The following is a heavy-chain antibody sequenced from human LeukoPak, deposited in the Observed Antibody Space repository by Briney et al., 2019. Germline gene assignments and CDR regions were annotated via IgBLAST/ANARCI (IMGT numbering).Heavy chain of an antibody. CDR3: ARHPPGYCSSTSCYTGMGNFDY. J-gene: IGHJ4*02. CDR1: GGSIRSSSYY. Sequence: SETLSLTCTVSGGSIRSSSYYWGWIRQPPGEGLEWIGSIYYSGSTYYNPSLKSRVTISVDTSKNQFSLKLSSVTAADTAVYYCARHPPGYCSSTSCYTGMGNFDYWGQGTLVTVSS. CDR2: IYYSGST. D-gene: IGHD2-2*02. V-gene: IGHV4-39*01.